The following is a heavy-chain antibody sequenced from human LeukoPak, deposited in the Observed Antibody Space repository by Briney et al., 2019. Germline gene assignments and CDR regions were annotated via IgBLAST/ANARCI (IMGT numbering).Heavy chain of an antibody. CDR3: ARGRRIGETPFDY. D-gene: IGHD3-10*01. J-gene: IGHJ4*02. CDR1: RGSINIGGYS. Sequence: SETLSLTCTLSRGSINIGGYSWSWIRQHPGKGPECIGHIYYSGRTSYNPSLKSRVAISLDTSKNQFSLTLNSVTAADTAVYYCARGRRIGETPFDYWGQGTLVTVSS. V-gene: IGHV4-31*03. CDR2: IYYSGRT.